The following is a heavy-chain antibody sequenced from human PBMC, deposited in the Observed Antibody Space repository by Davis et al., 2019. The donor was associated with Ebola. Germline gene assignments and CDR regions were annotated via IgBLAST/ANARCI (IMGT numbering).Heavy chain of an antibody. CDR1: GYTFTSYY. V-gene: IGHV1-46*01. J-gene: IGHJ3*02. D-gene: IGHD2-15*01. Sequence: ASVKVSCKASGYTFTSYYMHWVRQAPGQGLEWMGIINPSGGSTSYAQKFQGRVTMTRDTSTSTVYMELSSLRSEDTAVYYCARVDAHCSGGSCYSTGAFDIWGQGTMVTVSS. CDR3: ARVDAHCSGGSCYSTGAFDI. CDR2: INPSGGST.